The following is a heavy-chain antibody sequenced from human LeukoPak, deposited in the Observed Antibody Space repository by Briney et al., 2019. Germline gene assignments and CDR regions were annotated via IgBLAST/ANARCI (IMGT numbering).Heavy chain of an antibody. J-gene: IGHJ4*02. D-gene: IGHD3-22*01. CDR1: GGSISSVDYY. CDR3: ARETYFDSSSYYIIDY. CDR2: IYYSRST. Sequence: SETLSLTCTVSGGSISSVDYYWGWIRPPPGKGLGWVGYIYYSRSTYYNPSLKSRVSISVDTSKTQSYLKLSSVTAADTAVYYCARETYFDSSSYYIIDYWGQGTLVTVSS. V-gene: IGHV4-30-4*08.